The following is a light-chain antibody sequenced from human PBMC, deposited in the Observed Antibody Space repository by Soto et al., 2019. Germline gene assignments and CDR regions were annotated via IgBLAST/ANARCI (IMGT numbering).Light chain of an antibody. CDR2: KAS. CDR1: QSISSW. CDR3: QQYNSSPFT. J-gene: IGKJ3*01. V-gene: IGKV1-5*03. Sequence: DIPMTQSPSTLSASVGDRVTITCRASQSISSWLAWYQQKPGKAPKLLIYKASSLESGVPSRFSGSGSGTEFTLTISSLQPDDFATYYCQQYNSSPFTFGPGTKVDIK.